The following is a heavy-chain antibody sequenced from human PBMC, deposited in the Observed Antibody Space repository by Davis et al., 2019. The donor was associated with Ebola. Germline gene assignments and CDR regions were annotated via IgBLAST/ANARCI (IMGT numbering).Heavy chain of an antibody. CDR2: IYPSDSYT. Sequence: PAEPLTLPWNVSGYSSTSYRISWVPQMTGKGLEWMGRIYPSDSYTNYSPSFQGHVTISADKSISTAYLQWSSLKASDTAMYYCARQGPYGDYYNYYYYMDVWGKGTTVTVSS. CDR1: GYSSTSYR. V-gene: IGHV5-10-1*01. D-gene: IGHD4-17*01. CDR3: ARQGPYGDYYNYYYYMDV. J-gene: IGHJ6*03.